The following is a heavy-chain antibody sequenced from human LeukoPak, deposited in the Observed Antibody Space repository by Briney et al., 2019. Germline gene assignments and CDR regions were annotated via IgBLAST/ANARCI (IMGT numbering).Heavy chain of an antibody. V-gene: IGHV3-30-3*01. D-gene: IGHD6-13*01. J-gene: IGHJ6*02. Sequence: GGSLRLSCAASGFTFSSYAMHWVRQAPGKGLEWVAVISYDGSNKYYADSVKGRFTISRDNSKNTLYLQVNSLRAEDTAVYYCARDVVGSSNNGMDVWGQGTTVTVSS. CDR3: ARDVVGSSNNGMDV. CDR2: ISYDGSNK. CDR1: GFTFSSYA.